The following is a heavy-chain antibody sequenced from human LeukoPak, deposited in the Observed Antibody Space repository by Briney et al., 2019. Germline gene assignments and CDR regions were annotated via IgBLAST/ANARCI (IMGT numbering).Heavy chain of an antibody. V-gene: IGHV4-34*01. CDR2: IYHSGIT. J-gene: IGHJ3*02. CDR3: ARHWGYYDSSTDAFDI. CDR1: GGSFSGYY. D-gene: IGHD3-22*01. Sequence: PSETLSLTCAVYGGSFSGYYWGWIRQPPGKGLEWIGNIYHSGITYYNHFNSSLKSRVTISIDTSKNQFSLKLSSVTAADTAVYYCARHWGYYDSSTDAFDIWGQGTMVTVSS.